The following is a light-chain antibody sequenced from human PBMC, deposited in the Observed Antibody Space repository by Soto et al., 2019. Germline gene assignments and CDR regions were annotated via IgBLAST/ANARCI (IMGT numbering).Light chain of an antibody. CDR3: QQYNNWPPWT. CDR1: QSVSSN. CDR2: GAS. J-gene: IGKJ1*01. Sequence: EIVMTQSPATLSVSPGERATLSCRASQSVSSNLAWYQQKPGQAPRLLIYGASTRATGIPARFSGSGSGTEFTLTISSLQSADFAVYYCQQYNNWPPWTFGQGTKVDNK. V-gene: IGKV3-15*01.